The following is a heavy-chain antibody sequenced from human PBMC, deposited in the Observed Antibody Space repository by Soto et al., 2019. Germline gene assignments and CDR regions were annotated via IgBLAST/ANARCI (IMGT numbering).Heavy chain of an antibody. J-gene: IGHJ6*02. D-gene: IGHD3-9*01. Sequence: QITLTESGPTLVKPTQTLTLTCTFSGISLTNSGVGVSWIRQPPGKALEWLAVIYWDDAKHFSPSQKSRLTITKDTSKNQVVRTMTNMDSVDTATYFCAQMDFDLYGMDVWGQGTTVIVSS. CDR1: GISLTNSGVG. CDR3: AQMDFDLYGMDV. V-gene: IGHV2-5*02. CDR2: IYWDDAK.